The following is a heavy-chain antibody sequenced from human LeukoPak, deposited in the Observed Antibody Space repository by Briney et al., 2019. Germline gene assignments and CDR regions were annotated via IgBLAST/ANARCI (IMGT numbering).Heavy chain of an antibody. CDR2: ISYDGSNK. D-gene: IGHD2-2*01. CDR1: GFTFSSYG. J-gene: IGHJ4*02. Sequence: GRSLRLSCAASGFTFSSYGMHWVRQAPGKGLEWVAVISYDGSNKYYADSVKGRFTISRDNSKNTLYLQMNSLRAEDTAVYYCAKELSVVSAATYFDYWGQGTLVTVSS. V-gene: IGHV3-30*18. CDR3: AKELSVVSAATYFDY.